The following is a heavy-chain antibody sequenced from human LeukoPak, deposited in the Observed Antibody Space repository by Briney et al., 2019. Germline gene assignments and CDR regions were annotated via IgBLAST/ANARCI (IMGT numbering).Heavy chain of an antibody. V-gene: IGHV3-48*01. CDR3: ARGAGSLDS. J-gene: IGHJ4*02. Sequence: GGSLRLSCAASGFTFRIYAMNWVRQAPGMGLEWVSYISIGSNTLYYAQSVKGRFTISRDDAKNSVYLQMDSLRADDTAVYYCARGAGSLDSWGQGTRVTVSS. CDR1: GFTFRIYA. D-gene: IGHD2-15*01. CDR2: ISIGSNTL.